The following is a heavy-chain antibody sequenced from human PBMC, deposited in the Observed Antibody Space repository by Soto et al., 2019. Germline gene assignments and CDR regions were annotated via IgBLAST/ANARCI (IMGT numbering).Heavy chain of an antibody. CDR3: GKGRSRDVGVFY. CDR1: GYSFTGYY. CDR2: ISPNSGGT. J-gene: IGHJ4*02. V-gene: IGHV1-2*02. Sequence: QVQLVQSGAEVKKSGASVKISCKASGYSFTGYYIHWVRQAPGQGFEWMGEISPNSGGTKYAQKFQGRVTMTRDTSITTVYMDLSNLSPDDTAVYYCGKGRSRDVGVFYWGQGTLVTVYS. D-gene: IGHD3-10*01.